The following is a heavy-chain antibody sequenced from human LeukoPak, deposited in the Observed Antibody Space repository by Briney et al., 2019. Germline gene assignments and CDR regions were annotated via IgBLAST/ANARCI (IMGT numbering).Heavy chain of an antibody. V-gene: IGHV4-39*01. J-gene: IGHJ6*04. D-gene: IGHD3-9*01. CDR3: ARHYSQSGDILTGYPPHAPMDV. CDR2: IYYSGST. CDR1: GGSISSSSYY. Sequence: SETLSLTCTVSGGSISSSSYYWGWIRQPPGKGLEWIGSIYYSGSTYYNPSLKSRVTISVDTSKNQFSLKLSSVTAADTAVYYCARHYSQSGDILTGYPPHAPMDVWGKGTTVTISS.